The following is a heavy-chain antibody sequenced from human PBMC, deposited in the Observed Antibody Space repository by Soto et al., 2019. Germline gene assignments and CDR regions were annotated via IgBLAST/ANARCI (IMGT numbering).Heavy chain of an antibody. CDR1: GFTFTTFD. Sequence: EVQLLESGGGLVQPGASLRLSCAASGFTFTTFDMSWARQAPGKGLEWVSVVRGRDGSTSYADSLKGRFTISKDSSKNTLYLQRNSLRAEDTALDYCAKGAWLDYWGQGTLVTVSS. J-gene: IGHJ4*02. CDR2: VRGRDGST. V-gene: IGHV3-23*01. D-gene: IGHD5-12*01. CDR3: AKGAWLDY.